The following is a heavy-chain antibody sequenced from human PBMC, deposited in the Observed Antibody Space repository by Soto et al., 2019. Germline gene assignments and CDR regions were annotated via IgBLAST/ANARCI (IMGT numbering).Heavy chain of an antibody. CDR3: AKADDYNYGGSGGQNDF. D-gene: IGHD4-4*01. Sequence: GASVKVSCKASGDTFNFYSINWVRQAPGLGLEWMGRVNPIVSMSNYAQKFQGRVTMTADKSTSTLYLQMNSLGADDTAVYFCAKADDYNYGGSGGQNDFWGQGTLVTVSS. CDR1: GDTFNFYS. V-gene: IGHV1-69*04. CDR2: VNPIVSMS. J-gene: IGHJ4*02.